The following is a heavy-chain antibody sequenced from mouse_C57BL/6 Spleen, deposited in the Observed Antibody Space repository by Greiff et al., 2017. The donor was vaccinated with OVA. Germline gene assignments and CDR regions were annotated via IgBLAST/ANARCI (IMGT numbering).Heavy chain of an antibody. CDR1: GYTFTSYW. CDR3: ARGGFFITTVVGKDYFDY. J-gene: IGHJ2*01. CDR2: IDPNSGGT. Sequence: QVQLQQPGAELVKPGASVKLSCKASGYTFTSYWMHWVKQRPGRGLEWIGRIDPNSGGTKYNEKFQSKATLTVDKPSSTAYMQLSSLTSEDSAVYYCARGGFFITTVVGKDYFDYWGQGTTLTVAS. D-gene: IGHD1-1*01. V-gene: IGHV1-72*01.